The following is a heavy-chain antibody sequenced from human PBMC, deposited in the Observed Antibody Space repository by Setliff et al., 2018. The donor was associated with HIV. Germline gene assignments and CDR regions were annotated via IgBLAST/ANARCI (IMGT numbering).Heavy chain of an antibody. J-gene: IGHJ4*01. D-gene: IGHD3-3*01. CDR1: GYTFSNYP. CDR2: VNTGKGDT. CDR3: ARDRFTLTSSIFGF. V-gene: IGHV1-3*04. Sequence: GASVKVSCKTSGYTFSNYPIHWLRQAPGQRPEWMGWVNTGKGDTKYSQRFQDRLTITTDSSASSVYMELSSLSSGDTAIYYCARDRFTLTSSIFGFWGHGTLVTVSS.